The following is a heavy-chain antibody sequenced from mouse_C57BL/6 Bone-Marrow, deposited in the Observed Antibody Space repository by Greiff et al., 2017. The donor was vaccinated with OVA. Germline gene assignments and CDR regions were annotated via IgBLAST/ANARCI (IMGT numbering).Heavy chain of an antibody. D-gene: IGHD1-1*01. V-gene: IGHV1-55*01. CDR3: ARGPYYNGSSYYFDV. CDR2: IYPGSGST. CDR1: GYTFTSYW. J-gene: IGHJ1*03. Sequence: QVQLKQPGAELVKPGASVKMSCKASGYTFTSYWITWVKQRPGQGLEWIGDIYPGSGSTNYNEKFKSKATLTVDTSSSTAYMQLSSLTSEDSAVYYCARGPYYNGSSYYFDVWGTGTTVTVSS.